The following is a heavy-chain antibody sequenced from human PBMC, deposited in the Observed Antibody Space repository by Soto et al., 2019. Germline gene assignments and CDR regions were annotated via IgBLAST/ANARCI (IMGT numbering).Heavy chain of an antibody. D-gene: IGHD4-17*01. J-gene: IGHJ4*02. V-gene: IGHV4-31*03. Sequence: QVQLQESGPGLVKPSQTLSLTCTVSGGSISSGGYYWSWSRQHPGKGLEWIGYIYYSGSTYYNPSLKGRVTXSXDXXKNQFSLKLSSVTAADTAVYYCARSPEATVTAFDYWGQGTLVTVSS. CDR3: ARSPEATVTAFDY. CDR1: GGSISSGGYY. CDR2: IYYSGST.